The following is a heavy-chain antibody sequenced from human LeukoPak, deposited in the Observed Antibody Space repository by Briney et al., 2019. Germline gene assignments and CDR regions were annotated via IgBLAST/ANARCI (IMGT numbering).Heavy chain of an antibody. CDR3: ARHSMRYNWFDP. CDR1: GGSINSRNHY. V-gene: IGHV4-39*01. CDR2: IYSSGAT. D-gene: IGHD2/OR15-2a*01. J-gene: IGHJ5*02. Sequence: SETLSLTCSVSGGSINSRNHYWGRIRQPPGKGLEWIASIYSSGATYYNPSLKSRVIISVDTPKNQISLKLSSVTASDTAVYYCARHSMRYNWFDPWGQGTLVTVSS.